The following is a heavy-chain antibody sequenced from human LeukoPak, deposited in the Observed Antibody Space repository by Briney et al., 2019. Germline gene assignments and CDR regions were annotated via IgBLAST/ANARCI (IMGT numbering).Heavy chain of an antibody. Sequence: ASVKVSCKASGYTFTGYYMHWVRQAPGQGLEWMGWINPNSGGTNYAQKFQGRVTMTRDTSISTAYMELSRLRSDDTAVYYCARDGFSPITGTTAQWNDYWGQGTLVTVSS. D-gene: IGHD1-7*01. CDR1: GYTFTGYY. CDR3: ARDGFSPITGTTAQWNDY. CDR2: INPNSGGT. J-gene: IGHJ4*02. V-gene: IGHV1-2*02.